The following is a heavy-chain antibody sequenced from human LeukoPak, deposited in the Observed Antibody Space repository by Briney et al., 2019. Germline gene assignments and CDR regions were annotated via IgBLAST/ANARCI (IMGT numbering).Heavy chain of an antibody. V-gene: IGHV4-39*01. CDR2: IYYSGST. J-gene: IGHJ4*02. CDR1: GGSISSSSYY. D-gene: IGHD3-22*01. CDR3: AAITPGYYYFFDY. Sequence: SETLSLTCTVSGGSISSSSYYWGWIRQPPGKGLEWIGSIYYSGSTYYNPSLKSRVTISVDTSKNQFSLKLSSVTAADTAVYCCAAITPGYYYFFDYWGQGTLVTVSS.